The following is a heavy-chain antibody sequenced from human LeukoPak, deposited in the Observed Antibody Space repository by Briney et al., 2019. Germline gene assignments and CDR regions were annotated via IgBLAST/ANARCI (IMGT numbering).Heavy chain of an antibody. CDR3: ARKTFGTVYFDY. CDR2: ISPGSGETI. J-gene: IGHJ4*02. V-gene: IGHV3-48*03. Sequence: PGGSLRLSCAASGFTFTTYEMNWVRQAPGKGLEWISYISPGSGETIYYADSVKGRLTISRDSAKNSVYLQMNSLRGEDTAVYYCARKTFGTVYFDYWGQGNLVTVSS. D-gene: IGHD1-1*01. CDR1: GFTFTTYE.